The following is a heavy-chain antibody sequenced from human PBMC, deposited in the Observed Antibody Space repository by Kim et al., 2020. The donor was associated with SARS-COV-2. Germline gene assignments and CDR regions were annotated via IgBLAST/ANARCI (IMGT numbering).Heavy chain of an antibody. Sequence: GGSLRLSCVASGFTFRNYEMTWVRQAPGKGLEWVSHIGVSGYSIYYGASVKGRFTIARDDAKNSLYLHLNSLRDEDTAVYYCARGSRSSGYYMDLWGNGTTVTVSS. J-gene: IGHJ6*03. CDR1: GFTFRNYE. CDR2: IGVSGYSI. D-gene: IGHD3-10*01. CDR3: ARGSRSSGYYMDL. V-gene: IGHV3-48*03.